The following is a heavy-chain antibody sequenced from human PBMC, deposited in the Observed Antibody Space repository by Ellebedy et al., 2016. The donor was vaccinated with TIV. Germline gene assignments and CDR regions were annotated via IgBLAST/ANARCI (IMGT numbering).Heavy chain of an antibody. CDR1: GYTFTSFD. CDR2: INPSGGST. J-gene: IGHJ4*02. CDR3: VRDRPYILVAPNFDY. D-gene: IGHD3-22*01. V-gene: IGHV1-46*04. Sequence: ASVKVSCKASGYTFTSFDISWVRQATGQGPEWMGIINPSGGSTTYAQNLQGRLTMTRDTSTRTVYMELSSLRSEDTAVYYCVRDRPYILVAPNFDYWGQGTLVTVSS.